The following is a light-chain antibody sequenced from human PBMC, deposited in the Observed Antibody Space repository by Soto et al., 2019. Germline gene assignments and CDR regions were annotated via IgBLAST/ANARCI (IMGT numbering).Light chain of an antibody. CDR2: RAS. V-gene: IGKV3-15*01. CDR1: QGIFCN. Sequence: IVLTQSPATLSVSPGERATLSCRASQGIFCNLAWFQQRHGQAPRLLIYRASTRATNIPARFSGSGSGTEFTLTISSLQSEDFALYYCQQYHNLWTFGQGTRVEIK. CDR3: QQYHNLWT. J-gene: IGKJ1*01.